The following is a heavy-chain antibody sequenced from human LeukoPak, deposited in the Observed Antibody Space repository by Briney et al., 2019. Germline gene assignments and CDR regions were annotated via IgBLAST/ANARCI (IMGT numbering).Heavy chain of an antibody. CDR2: INNDGSYI. Sequence: GGSLRLSCAASGFTFSPSWMHWVRQAPGKGLEWVSRINNDGSYINYADSVKGRFTISRDNAKSTLNLQMNSLRAEDTAVYYCARDESYCSGDTCYSTDYLGYWGQGTLVTVSS. D-gene: IGHD2-15*01. CDR3: ARDESYCSGDTCYSTDYLGY. CDR1: GFTFSPSW. J-gene: IGHJ4*02. V-gene: IGHV3-74*01.